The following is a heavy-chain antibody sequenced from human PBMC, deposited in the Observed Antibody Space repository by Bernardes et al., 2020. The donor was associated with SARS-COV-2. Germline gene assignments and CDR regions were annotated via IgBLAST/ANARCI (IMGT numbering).Heavy chain of an antibody. CDR3: AKLAADFPYYYDSSGYYFDY. V-gene: IGHV3-9*01. J-gene: IGHJ4*02. Sequence: GGSLRLSCAASGFTFDDYAMHWVRQAPGKGLEWVSGISWNSGSIGYADSVKGRFTISRDNAKNSLYLQMNSLRAEDTALYYCAKLAADFPYYYDSSGYYFDYWGQGTLVTVSS. CDR2: ISWNSGSI. CDR1: GFTFDDYA. D-gene: IGHD3-22*01.